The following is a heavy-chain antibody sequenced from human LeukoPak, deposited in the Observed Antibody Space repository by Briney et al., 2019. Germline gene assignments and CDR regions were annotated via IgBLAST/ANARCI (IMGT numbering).Heavy chain of an antibody. J-gene: IGHJ4*02. CDR3: ARAPTSGWPYYFDS. CDR1: GGSIGSSRYY. V-gene: IGHV4-39*01. D-gene: IGHD6-19*01. Sequence: SETLSLTCTVSGGSIGSSRYYWGWIRQPPGKGLEWTGTISYSGSTFYNPSLKSRVTISLDTSENQFSLKLTSVTAADTAVYYCARAPTSGWPYYFDSWGQGTLVTVSS. CDR2: ISYSGST.